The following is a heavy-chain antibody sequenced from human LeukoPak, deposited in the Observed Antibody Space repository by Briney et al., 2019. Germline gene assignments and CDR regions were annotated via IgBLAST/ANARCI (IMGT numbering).Heavy chain of an antibody. CDR3: ASRGSLRGYDFWSGYYTEAFDI. J-gene: IGHJ3*02. CDR2: IWYDGSNK. Sequence: PGGSLRLSCAASGFTFSSYGMHWVRQAPGKGLEWVAVIWYDGSNKYYADSVKGRFTISRDNSKNTLYLQMNSLRAEDTAVYYCASRGSLRGYDFWSGYYTEAFDIWGQGTMVTVSS. D-gene: IGHD3-3*01. V-gene: IGHV3-30*19. CDR1: GFTFSSYG.